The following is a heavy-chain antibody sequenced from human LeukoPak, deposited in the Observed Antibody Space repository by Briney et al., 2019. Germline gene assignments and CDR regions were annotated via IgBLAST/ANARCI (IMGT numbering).Heavy chain of an antibody. D-gene: IGHD5-12*01. V-gene: IGHV3-23*01. J-gene: IGHJ4*02. CDR3: AKDGWLRPPYYFDY. CDR1: GFTVSSHA. Sequence: GGSLRLSCVASGFTVSSHAMCWVRQAPGKGLEWVASIDISGGSTYYEDSVQGRFTISRDNSKNTLYLQMNSLRAEDTAVYYCAKDGWLRPPYYFDYWGQGTLVTVSS. CDR2: IDISGGST.